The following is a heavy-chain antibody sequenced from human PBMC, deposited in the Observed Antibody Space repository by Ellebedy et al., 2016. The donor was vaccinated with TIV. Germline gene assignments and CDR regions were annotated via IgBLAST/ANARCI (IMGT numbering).Heavy chain of an antibody. CDR1: GYTFANYW. CDR2: IYPGDSDT. V-gene: IGHV5-51*01. CDR3: ARQRHFDS. Sequence: PGGSLRLSCQASGYTFANYWIGWVRQMPGKGLEWMGIIYPGDSDTRYSPSFQGQVIISADKSISTAYLQWSSLKASDTAMYYCARQRHFDSWGQGTLVTVSS. J-gene: IGHJ4*02.